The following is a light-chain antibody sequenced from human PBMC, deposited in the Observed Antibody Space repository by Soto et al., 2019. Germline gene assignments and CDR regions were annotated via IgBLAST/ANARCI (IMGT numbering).Light chain of an antibody. V-gene: IGKV3-20*01. CDR3: QQYGTSEII. Sequence: EIVMTQSPATLSVSPGERATLSCRASQSVGSNLAWYQVKPGQAPRLLIYDTSSRATGIPDRFSGSGSGTDFTLTITRLEPEDFAVFYCQQYGTSEIIFGQGTRLEIK. CDR1: QSVGSN. J-gene: IGKJ5*01. CDR2: DTS.